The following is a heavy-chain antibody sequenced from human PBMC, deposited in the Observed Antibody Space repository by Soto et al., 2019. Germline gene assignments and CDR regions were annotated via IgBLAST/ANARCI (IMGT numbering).Heavy chain of an antibody. J-gene: IGHJ4*02. CDR2: MLFDGSGQ. CDR3: AKVHRNAPAGVSSFFNPDYCFDL. V-gene: IGHV3-30*02. Sequence: PGGSLRLSCDATGFSFSNYAMHWVRQAPGKGLEWVAIMLFDGSGQFYGDSVKGRFSISRDNSRNTVYLQMNNLRPEDTATYYCAKVHRNAPAGVSSFFNPDYCFDLWGQGAQVTVSS. D-gene: IGHD3-10*01. CDR1: GFSFSNYA.